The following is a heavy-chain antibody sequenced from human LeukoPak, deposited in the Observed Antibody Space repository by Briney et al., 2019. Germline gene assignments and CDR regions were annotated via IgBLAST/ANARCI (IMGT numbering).Heavy chain of an antibody. J-gene: IGHJ6*02. CDR2: VSDSGANK. CDR1: GFTFSTYA. V-gene: IGHV3-23*01. CDR3: AKDVRVGGGGMDV. D-gene: IGHD1-26*01. Sequence: GGSLRLSCAASGFTFSTYAMNWVRLAPGKGLEWVSLVSDSGANKHYAASVKGRFTISRDNSKNTLSLQMNSLRPEDTAVYYCAKDVRVGGGGMDVWGQGTPVTVSS.